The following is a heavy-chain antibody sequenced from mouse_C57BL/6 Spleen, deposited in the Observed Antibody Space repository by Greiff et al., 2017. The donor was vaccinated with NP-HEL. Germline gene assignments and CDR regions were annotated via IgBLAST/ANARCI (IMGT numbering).Heavy chain of an antibody. CDR2: IYPGGGYT. J-gene: IGHJ1*03. CDR3: ARGYVSSYGNFDV. CDR1: GYTFTNYW. Sequence: QVQLQQSGAELVRPGTSVKMSCKASGYTFTNYWIGWAKQRPGHGLEWIGDIYPGGGYTNYNEKFKGKATLTAATSSSTAYMQFSSLTSEDSAIYYCARGYVSSYGNFDVWGTGTTVTVSS. D-gene: IGHD1-1*01. V-gene: IGHV1-63*01.